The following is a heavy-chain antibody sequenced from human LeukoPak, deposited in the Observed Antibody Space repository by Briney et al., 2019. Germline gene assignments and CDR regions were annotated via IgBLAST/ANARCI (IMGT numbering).Heavy chain of an antibody. CDR1: GGSISSYY. CDR2: IYYSGST. V-gene: IGHV4-59*01. D-gene: IGHD3-22*01. CDR3: ARVQGYYDSSGYALFDY. Sequence: PSETLSLTCTVSGGSISSYYWSWIRQPPGKGLEWIGYIYYSGSTNYNPSLKSRVTISVDTSKNQFSLKLSSVTAADTAVYYCARVQGYYDSSGYALFDYWGQGTLVTVSS. J-gene: IGHJ4*02.